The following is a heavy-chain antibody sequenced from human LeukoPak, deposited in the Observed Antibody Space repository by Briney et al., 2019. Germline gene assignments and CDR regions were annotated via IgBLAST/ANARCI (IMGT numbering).Heavy chain of an antibody. CDR3: ARGRTPYYYDSSGYC. CDR2: MNPNSGNT. J-gene: IGHJ4*02. D-gene: IGHD3-22*01. V-gene: IGHV1-8*01. CDR1: GYTFTSYD. Sequence: ASVKVSCTASGYTFTSYDINWVRQATGQGLEWMGWMNPNSGNTGYAQKFQGRVTMTRNTSISTAYMELSSLRSEDTAVYYCARGRTPYYYDSSGYCWGQGTLVTVSS.